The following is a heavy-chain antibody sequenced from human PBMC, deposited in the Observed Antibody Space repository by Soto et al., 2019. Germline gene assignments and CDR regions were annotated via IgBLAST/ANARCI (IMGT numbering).Heavy chain of an antibody. J-gene: IGHJ4*02. CDR3: ASRDPGTSVDY. V-gene: IGHV4-4*02. D-gene: IGHD1-7*01. Sequence: QVQLQESGPGLVKPSGTLSLTCAVSGGSFTSNNWWTWDRQPPGQGLGWVGEIYRSGSTNYNPSLKSRVTIQLYEAENQCSLKVTSLTASDTAVYYCASRDPGTSVDYWGQGTLVTVSS. CDR1: GGSFTSNNW. CDR2: IYRSGST.